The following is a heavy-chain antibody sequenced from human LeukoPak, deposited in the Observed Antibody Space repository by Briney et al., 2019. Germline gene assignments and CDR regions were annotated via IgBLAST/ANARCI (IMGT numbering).Heavy chain of an antibody. CDR3: ARGQNPPITMIVVVITAFDY. Sequence: PGRSLRLSCAASGFTFSSYAMHWVRQAPGKGLEWVAVISYDGSNKYYADSVKGRFTISRDNFKNTLYLQMNSLRAEDTAVYYCARGQNPPITMIVVVITAFDYWGQGTLVTVSS. CDR2: ISYDGSNK. D-gene: IGHD3-22*01. J-gene: IGHJ4*02. CDR1: GFTFSSYA. V-gene: IGHV3-30-3*01.